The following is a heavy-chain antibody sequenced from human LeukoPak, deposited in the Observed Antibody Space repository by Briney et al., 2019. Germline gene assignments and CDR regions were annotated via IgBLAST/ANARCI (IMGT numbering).Heavy chain of an antibody. CDR2: ISYDGSNK. V-gene: IGHV3-30*18. D-gene: IGHD2-15*01. CDR1: GFTFSSYG. J-gene: IGHJ4*02. CDR3: AKGSGSYLFDY. Sequence: GVSLRLSCAASGFTFSSYGMHWVRQAPGKGLEWVADISYDGSNKYYADSVKGRFTISRDNSKNTLYLQMNSLRAEDTAVYYCAKGSGSYLFDYWGQGTLVTVSS.